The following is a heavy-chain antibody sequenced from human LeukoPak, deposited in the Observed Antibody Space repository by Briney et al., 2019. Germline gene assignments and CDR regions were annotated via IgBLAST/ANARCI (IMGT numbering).Heavy chain of an antibody. D-gene: IGHD3-3*01. CDR1: GGSISSYY. CDR3: ARVGGRTYYDFWSGYSVGSGGGASWAYYYMDV. J-gene: IGHJ6*03. V-gene: IGHV4-4*07. Sequence: NPSETLSLTCAVSGGSISSYYWSWIRQPAGKGLEWIGRIYTSGSTNYNPSLKSRVTMSVDTSKNQFSLKLSSVTAADTAVYYCARVGGRTYYDFWSGYSVGSGGGASWAYYYMDVWGKGTTVTVSS. CDR2: IYTSGST.